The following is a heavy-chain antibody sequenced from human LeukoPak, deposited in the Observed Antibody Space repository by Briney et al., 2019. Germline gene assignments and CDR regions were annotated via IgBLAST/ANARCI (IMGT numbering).Heavy chain of an antibody. V-gene: IGHV3-9*01. CDR2: ISWNSGVL. J-gene: IGHJ4*02. Sequence: GGSLRLSCTASGFTFDDYTMHWVRQAPGKGLEWVSGISWNSGVLTYADSVKGRFTISRDNAKNSLYLQMNTLRAEDTALYYCAKDISASYDTSGYLVNYFDYWGQETLVTVSS. D-gene: IGHD3-22*01. CDR3: AKDISASYDTSGYLVNYFDY. CDR1: GFTFDDYT.